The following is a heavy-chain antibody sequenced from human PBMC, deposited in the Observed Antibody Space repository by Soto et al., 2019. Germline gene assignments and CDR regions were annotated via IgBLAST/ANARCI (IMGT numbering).Heavy chain of an antibody. CDR2: IFPGDSDT. D-gene: IGHD1-7*01. V-gene: IGHV5-51*01. Sequence: GESLKISCQGSGYSFGAYWIGWGRQMPGKGLEWMGIIFPGDSDTRYWASFQGQVTISVDTSFNTAYLQWSSLKASATAIYFCARGSIIGTTPDSWRQGTQVPVSS. CDR1: GYSFGAYW. J-gene: IGHJ4*02. CDR3: ARGSIIGTTPDS.